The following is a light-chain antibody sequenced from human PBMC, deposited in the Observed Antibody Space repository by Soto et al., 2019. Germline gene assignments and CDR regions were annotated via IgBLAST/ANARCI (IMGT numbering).Light chain of an antibody. V-gene: IGKV1-9*01. J-gene: IGKJ1*01. CDR2: AAY. CDR3: KHYNSYSEA. CDR1: QGISSY. Sequence: DIQLTQSPSFLSASVGDRVTITCRASQGISSYLAWYQQKPGKAHKLLIYAAYTLESGVQSRFSGSGSGTEFTLTIRSLQPDDFATYYCKHYNSYSEAFGQGTKVDIK.